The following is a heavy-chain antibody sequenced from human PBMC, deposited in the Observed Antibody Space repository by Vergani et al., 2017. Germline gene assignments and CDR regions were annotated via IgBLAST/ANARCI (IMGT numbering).Heavy chain of an antibody. CDR3: ASPSVLPAATQLSNYYYYYYMDV. CDR1: GFTFTSSA. D-gene: IGHD2-2*01. Sequence: QMQLVQSGPEVKKPGTSVKVSCKASGFTFTSSAVQWVRQARGQRLEWIGWIVVGSGNTNYAQKFQERVTITRDMSTSTAYMELSSLRSEDTAVYYCASPSVLPAATQLSNYYYYYYMDVWGKGTTVTVSS. J-gene: IGHJ6*03. V-gene: IGHV1-58*01. CDR2: IVVGSGNT.